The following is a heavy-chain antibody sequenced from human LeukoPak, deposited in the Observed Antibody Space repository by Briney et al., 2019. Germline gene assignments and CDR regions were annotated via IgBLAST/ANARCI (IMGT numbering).Heavy chain of an antibody. J-gene: IGHJ4*02. D-gene: IGHD7-27*01. CDR3: ARPWITGDRDY. CDR2: INHSGST. Sequence: GSLRLSCAASGFTFSSYSMNWVRQAPGKGLEWIGEINHSGSTNYNPSLKSRVTISVDTSKNQFSLKLSSVTAADTAVYYCARPWITGDRDYWGQGTLVTVSS. CDR1: GFTFSSYS. V-gene: IGHV4-34*01.